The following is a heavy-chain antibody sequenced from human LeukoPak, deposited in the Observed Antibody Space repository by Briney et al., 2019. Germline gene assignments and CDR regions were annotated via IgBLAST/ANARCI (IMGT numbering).Heavy chain of an antibody. Sequence: PGGSLRLSCAASGFTVSGYEMNWVRQAPGKGLEWVSYISSSGSTIYYADSVKGRFTISRDNAKNSLYLQMNSLRAEDTAVYYCARDCTSCYPYWGQGTLVTVSS. CDR1: GFTVSGYE. CDR2: ISSSGSTI. CDR3: ARDCTSCYPY. V-gene: IGHV3-48*03. J-gene: IGHJ4*02. D-gene: IGHD2-2*01.